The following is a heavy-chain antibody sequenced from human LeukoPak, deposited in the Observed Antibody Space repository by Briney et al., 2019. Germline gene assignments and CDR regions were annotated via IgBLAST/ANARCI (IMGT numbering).Heavy chain of an antibody. CDR3: AREMNPYYYCYGMDV. CDR2: MNPNSGNT. D-gene: IGHD1-14*01. CDR1: GYTLTSYD. V-gene: IGHV1-8*01. J-gene: IGHJ6*02. Sequence: ASVKVSCKPSGYTLTSYDINWVRQATGQGLEWMGWMNPNSGNTGYAQKFQGRVPMTRNTSITTAYMELSSLTSEDTAVYYCAREMNPYYYCYGMDVWGQGTTVTVSS.